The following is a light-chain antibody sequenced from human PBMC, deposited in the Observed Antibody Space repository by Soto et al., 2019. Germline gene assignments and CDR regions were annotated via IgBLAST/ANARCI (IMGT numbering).Light chain of an antibody. Sequence: DIVMTQSPAILSVSLGERATLSCLARQSISDNLAWYQQRSGQAPRLLIYGASTRATGVPARFSGSGSGTEFTLIISSLQLDEFAMYYCQQYKSWPPLTFGGGTKVE. CDR3: QQYKSWPPLT. CDR1: QSISDN. J-gene: IGKJ4*01. CDR2: GAS. V-gene: IGKV3-15*01.